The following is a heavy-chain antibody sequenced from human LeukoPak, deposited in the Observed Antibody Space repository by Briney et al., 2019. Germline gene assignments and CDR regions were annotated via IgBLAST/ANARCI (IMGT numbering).Heavy chain of an antibody. Sequence: PSQTLSLTCTVSGGSISSGDYYWSWIRQPPGKGLEWIGYIYYSGSTYYNPSLKSRVTISVDTSKNQFSLKLSSVTAADTAVYYCARSKGDYEDYFDYWGQGTLVTVSS. CDR1: GGSISSGDYY. D-gene: IGHD4-17*01. J-gene: IGHJ4*02. V-gene: IGHV4-30-4*01. CDR3: ARSKGDYEDYFDY. CDR2: IYYSGST.